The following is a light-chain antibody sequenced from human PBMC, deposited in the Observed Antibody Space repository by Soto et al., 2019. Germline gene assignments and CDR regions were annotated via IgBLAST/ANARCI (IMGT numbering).Light chain of an antibody. V-gene: IGLV2-14*01. CDR1: SSDVGGYND. Sequence: QSVLTQPASVSGSPGQSITISCTGTSSDVGGYNDVSWYQQHPGKAPKLMIYEVSNRPSGVSNRFSGSKSGHTASLTISGLQAQDEADYYCSSYTSSSTYVFGTGTKLTVL. J-gene: IGLJ1*01. CDR3: SSYTSSSTYV. CDR2: EVS.